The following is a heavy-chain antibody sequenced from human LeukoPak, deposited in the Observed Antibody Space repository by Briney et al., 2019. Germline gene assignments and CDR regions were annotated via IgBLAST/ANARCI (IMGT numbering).Heavy chain of an antibody. V-gene: IGHV3-30*02. D-gene: IGHD6-13*01. CDR3: AKVSSSWDNDAFDI. J-gene: IGHJ3*02. CDR2: IRYDGSNK. CDR1: GFTFSRYG. Sequence: PGGSLRLSCVASGFTFSRYGMHWVRQAPGKGLEWVAFIRYDGSNKYYADSVKGRFTFSGDNSKNTLYLQMNSLRAEDTAVYYCAKVSSSWDNDAFDIWGQGTMVTVSS.